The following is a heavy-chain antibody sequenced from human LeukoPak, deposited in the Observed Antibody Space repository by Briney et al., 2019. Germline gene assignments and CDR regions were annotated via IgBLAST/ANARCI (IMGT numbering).Heavy chain of an antibody. J-gene: IGHJ4*02. CDR3: AKEQTSSGYFDY. CDR1: GFTFSSYA. D-gene: IGHD3-10*01. V-gene: IGHV3-23*01. CDR2: ISGNGGRT. Sequence: GGSLRLTCAASGFTFSSYAMSWVRQAPGKGLEWVAAISGNGGRTYYRDSVKGRSTISRDNPKNTLYLLMNSLSAEDTALYYCAKEQTSSGYFDYWGQGTLVTVSS.